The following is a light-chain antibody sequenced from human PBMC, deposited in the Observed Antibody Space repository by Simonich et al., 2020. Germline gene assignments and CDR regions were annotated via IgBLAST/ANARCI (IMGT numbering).Light chain of an antibody. CDR3: VLYMGSGIWV. V-gene: IGLV8-61*01. Sequence: QTVVTQEPSFSVSPGGTVTLTCGLSYGSVSTSYYPSWYQQTPGQAPRKLNYSTNTRSSGGPYRFSGSILGNKAALTITGAQADDESDYYCVLYMGSGIWVFGGGTKLTVL. CDR2: STN. CDR1: YGSVSTSYY. J-gene: IGLJ3*02.